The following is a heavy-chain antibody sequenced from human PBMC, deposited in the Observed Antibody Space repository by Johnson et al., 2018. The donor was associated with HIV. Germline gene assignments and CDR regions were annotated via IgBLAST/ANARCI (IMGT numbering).Heavy chain of an antibody. CDR1: GFTFRNYA. J-gene: IGHJ3*02. D-gene: IGHD1-26*01. CDR3: AKDRWELFWGGGEASHDAFDI. V-gene: IGHV3-23*04. Sequence: VQLVESGGGVVQPGRSLRLSCAASGFTFRNYAMSWVRQAPGKGLEWVSAISGSGGRTNYADSVKGRLTISRDNSENTLYLQMSSLRAEDTALYYCAKDRWELFWGGGEASHDAFDIWGQGTMVTVSS. CDR2: ISGSGGRT.